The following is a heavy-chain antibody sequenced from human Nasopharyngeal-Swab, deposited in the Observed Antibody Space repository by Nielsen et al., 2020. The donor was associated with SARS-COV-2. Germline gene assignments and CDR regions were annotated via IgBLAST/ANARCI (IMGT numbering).Heavy chain of an antibody. CDR2: ISGSGGST. J-gene: IGHJ4*02. CDR1: GFTFSSYA. CDR3: AKLRLRLGVGY. V-gene: IGHV3-23*01. Sequence: GGSLRLSCAASGFTFSSYAMSWVRQAPGKGLEWASAISGSGGSTYYADSVKGRFTISRDNSKNTLYLQMNSLRAEDTAVYYCAKLRLRLGVGYWGQGTLVTVSS. D-gene: IGHD3-16*01.